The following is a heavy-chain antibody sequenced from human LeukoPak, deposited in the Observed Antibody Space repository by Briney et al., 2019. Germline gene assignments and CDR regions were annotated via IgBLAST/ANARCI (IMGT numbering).Heavy chain of an antibody. Sequence: ASVKVSCKASGYTLTDHHMIWVRQAPGQGLQWMGWIKPDSGGIKYAQEFQGRVTMTRDTSINTAYMELSSLRSDDTAIYYCARVPVDGYSHFDYWGQGTLVTVSP. J-gene: IGHJ4*02. D-gene: IGHD5-24*01. V-gene: IGHV1-2*02. CDR3: ARVPVDGYSHFDY. CDR1: GYTLTDHH. CDR2: IKPDSGGI.